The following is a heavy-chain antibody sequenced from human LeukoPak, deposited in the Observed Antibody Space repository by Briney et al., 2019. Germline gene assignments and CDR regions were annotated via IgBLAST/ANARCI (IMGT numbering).Heavy chain of an antibody. J-gene: IGHJ5*02. CDR3: ARPYYYNSRIDP. Sequence: SETLSLTCTVPGGSISSGDYYWSWIRQPPGKGLEWIAYMYYSGSTYYNPSLKSRVTMSADTSKNQLSLKLSSVTAADTAVYYCARPYYYNSRIDPWGQGILVTVSS. CDR1: GGSISSGDYY. CDR2: MYYSGST. V-gene: IGHV4-30-4*01. D-gene: IGHD3-22*01.